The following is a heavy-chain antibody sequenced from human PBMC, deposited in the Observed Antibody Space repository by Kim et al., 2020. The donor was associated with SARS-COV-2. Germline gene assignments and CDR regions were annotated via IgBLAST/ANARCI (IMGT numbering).Heavy chain of an antibody. CDR3: VRVSNYYDNVGYPDY. J-gene: IGHJ4*02. V-gene: IGHV3-74*01. CDR1: GFTFSTYW. D-gene: IGHD3-22*01. Sequence: GGSLRLSCAASGFTFSTYWMHWVRQAPGKGLLWVSRIDGDGDSTYYADSVKGRFTISRDNVKNTLYLQMNSLRAEDTAIYYCVRVSNYYDNVGYPDYWGQGTLITVSS. CDR2: IDGDGDST.